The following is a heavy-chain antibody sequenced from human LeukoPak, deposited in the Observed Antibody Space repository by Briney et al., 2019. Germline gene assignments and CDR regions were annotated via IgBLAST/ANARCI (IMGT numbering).Heavy chain of an antibody. Sequence: SQTLSLTCSVACDFISNGGYYWSWIRQHPGKGLQWFGLIFFRGRTYNNPSLRSRLNISLDTSLNQFSLELRSVTAADTAVYYCAREGGDFGVSFDYWGQGILVTVSS. CDR3: AREGGDFGVSFDY. V-gene: IGHV4-31*03. D-gene: IGHD2-21*02. CDR2: IFFRGRT. J-gene: IGHJ4*02. CDR1: CDFISNGGYY.